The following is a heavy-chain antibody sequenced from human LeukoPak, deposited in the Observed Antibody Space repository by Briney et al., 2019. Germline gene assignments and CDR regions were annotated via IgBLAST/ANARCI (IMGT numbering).Heavy chain of an antibody. V-gene: IGHV1-18*04. CDR3: ARGGRWELPRPYAFDI. CDR1: GYTFTSYY. D-gene: IGHD1-26*01. CDR2: ISTYNGHT. J-gene: IGHJ3*02. Sequence: ASVKVSCKASGYTFTSYYMHWVRQAPGQGLEWMGWISTYNGHTNYAQKLQGRVTMTTDTSTSTAYMELRNLRSDDTAVYYCARGGRWELPRPYAFDIWGQGTMVTVSS.